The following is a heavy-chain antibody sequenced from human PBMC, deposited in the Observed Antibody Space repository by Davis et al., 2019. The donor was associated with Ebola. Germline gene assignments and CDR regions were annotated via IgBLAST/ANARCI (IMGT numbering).Heavy chain of an antibody. CDR3: ARLLGDFWSGYYDY. Sequence: SVKVSCKASGYTFTSYYMHWVRQAPGQGLEWMGRIIPILGIANYAQKFQGRVTITADKSTSTAYMELSSLRSEDTAVYYCARLLGDFWSGYYDYWGQGTLVTVSS. V-gene: IGHV1-69*02. CDR2: IIPILGIA. CDR1: GYTFTSYY. J-gene: IGHJ4*02. D-gene: IGHD3-3*01.